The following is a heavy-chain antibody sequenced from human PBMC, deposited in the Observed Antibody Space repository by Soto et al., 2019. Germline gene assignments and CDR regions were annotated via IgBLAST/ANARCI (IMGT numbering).Heavy chain of an antibody. CDR2: IHYTGNT. Sequence: SETLSLTCTVSGGSISIIIYYWGWIRHPPGKGLEYIGNIHYTGNTFYNASLKSRVTISVDTSKSQFSLKLRSVTAADTAVYFCSRQVIAADGTGYFQHWGPGAPVTVSS. V-gene: IGHV4-39*01. J-gene: IGHJ1*01. CDR1: GGSISIIIYY. D-gene: IGHD6-13*01. CDR3: SRQVIAADGTGYFQH.